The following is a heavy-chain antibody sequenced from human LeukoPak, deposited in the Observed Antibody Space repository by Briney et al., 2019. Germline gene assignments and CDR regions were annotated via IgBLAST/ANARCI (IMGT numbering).Heavy chain of an antibody. D-gene: IGHD2-21*02. J-gene: IGHJ4*02. CDR1: GFTFSSYG. CDR2: IWYDGSNK. CDR3: AKDVGGDVGLDY. V-gene: IGHV3-33*06. Sequence: GGSLRLSCAASGFTFSSYGMHWVRQAPGKGLEWVAVIWYDGSNKYYADSVKGRFTISRDNSKNTLYLQMYSLRAEDTAVYYCAKDVGGDVGLDYWGQGTLVTVSS.